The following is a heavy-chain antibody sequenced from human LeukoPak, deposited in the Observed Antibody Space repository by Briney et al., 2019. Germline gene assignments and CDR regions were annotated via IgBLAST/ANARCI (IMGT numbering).Heavy chain of an antibody. CDR2: IYYSGST. CDR3: ARHQTVLLWFGESGPIDY. V-gene: IGHV4-39*01. CDR1: GGSLSSSSYY. D-gene: IGHD3-10*01. J-gene: IGHJ4*02. Sequence: SETLSLTCTVSGGSLSSSSYYWGWIRQPPGKGLEWIGSIYYSGSTYYNPSLKSRVTISVDTSKNQFSLKLSSVTAADTAVYYCARHQTVLLWFGESGPIDYWGQGTLVTVSS.